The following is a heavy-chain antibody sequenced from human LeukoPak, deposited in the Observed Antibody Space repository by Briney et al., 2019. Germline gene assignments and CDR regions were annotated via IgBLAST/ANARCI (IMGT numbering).Heavy chain of an antibody. D-gene: IGHD3-10*01. V-gene: IGHV3-48*01. CDR3: AREGVSRSSGSGGSFDY. J-gene: IGHJ4*02. Sequence: GGSLRLSCAASGFTFSSYSMNWVRQAPGKGLEWVSYISGSSSTIYYADSVKGRFTISRDNAKNSLYLQMNSLRAEDTAVYYCAREGVSRSSGSGGSFDYWGQGTLVTVSS. CDR2: ISGSSSTI. CDR1: GFTFSSYS.